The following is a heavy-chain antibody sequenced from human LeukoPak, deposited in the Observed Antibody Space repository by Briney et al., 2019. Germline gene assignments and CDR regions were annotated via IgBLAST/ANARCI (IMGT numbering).Heavy chain of an antibody. V-gene: IGHV1-2*02. D-gene: IGHD6-19*01. J-gene: IGHJ5*02. Sequence: GASVKVSCKASGYTFTGYYMHWVRQAPGQGLEWMGWINPNSGGTNYAQKFQGRVTMTRDTSISTAYMELSRLRSDDTAVYYCARPRRGYSSGRYEYWFDPWGQGTLVTVSS. CDR2: INPNSGGT. CDR1: GYTFTGYY. CDR3: ARPRRGYSSGRYEYWFDP.